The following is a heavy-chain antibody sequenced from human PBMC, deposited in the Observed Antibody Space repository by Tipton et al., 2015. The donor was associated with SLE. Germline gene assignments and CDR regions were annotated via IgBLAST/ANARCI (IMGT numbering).Heavy chain of an antibody. Sequence: TLSLTCTVSGGSISSSSYYWGWIRQPPGKGLEWIGSIYYSGSTYYNPSLKSRVTISVDTSKNQFSLKLSSVTAADTALYYCAKGAFYYYYYMDVWGKGTTVTVSS. CDR3: AKGAFYYYYYMDV. J-gene: IGHJ6*03. CDR1: GGSISSSSYY. CDR2: IYYSGST. V-gene: IGHV4-39*07.